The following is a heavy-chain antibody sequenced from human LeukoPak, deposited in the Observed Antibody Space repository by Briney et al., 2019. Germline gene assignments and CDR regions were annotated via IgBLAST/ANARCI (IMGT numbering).Heavy chain of an antibody. CDR3: ASAFIGDGYNYDY. D-gene: IGHD5-24*01. CDR1: GGSISSYY. Sequence: PSETLSLTCTVSGGSISSYYWSWIRRPPGKGLEWIGYIYYSGSTNYNPSLKSRVTISVDTSKNQFSLKLSSVTAADTAVYYCASAFIGDGYNYDYWGQGTLVTVSS. J-gene: IGHJ4*02. V-gene: IGHV4-59*01. CDR2: IYYSGST.